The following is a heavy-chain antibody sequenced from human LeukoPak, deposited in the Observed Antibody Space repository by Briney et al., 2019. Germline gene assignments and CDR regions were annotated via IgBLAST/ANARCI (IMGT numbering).Heavy chain of an antibody. CDR3: TSSYYYDSSGYHPFFVY. V-gene: IGHV3-73*01. Sequence: GGSLRLSCAASGVTFSGSAMHWVRQASGKGLEWVGRIRSKANSYATAYAASVKGRFTISRDDSKNTAYLQMNSLKTEDTAVYYCTSSYYYDSSGYHPFFVYWGQGTLVTVSS. CDR1: GVTFSGSA. J-gene: IGHJ4*02. D-gene: IGHD3-22*01. CDR2: IRSKANSYAT.